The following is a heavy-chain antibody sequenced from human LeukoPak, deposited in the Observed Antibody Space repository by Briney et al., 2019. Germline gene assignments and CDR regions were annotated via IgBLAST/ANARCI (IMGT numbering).Heavy chain of an antibody. V-gene: IGHV3-30*03. J-gene: IGHJ4*02. CDR3: ARGGYSSSCDY. CDR2: ISYDGSNK. CDR1: GFTFSSYG. D-gene: IGHD6-13*01. Sequence: GRSLRLSCAASGFTFSSYGMHWVRQAPGKGLEWVAVISYDGSNKYYADSVKGRFTISRDNSKNTLYLQMNSLRAEDTAVYYCARGGYSSSCDYWGQGTLVTVSS.